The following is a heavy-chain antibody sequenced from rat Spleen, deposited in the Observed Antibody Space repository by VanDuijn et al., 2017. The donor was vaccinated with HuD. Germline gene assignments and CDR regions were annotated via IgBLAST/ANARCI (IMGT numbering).Heavy chain of an antibody. CDR2: IWTGGST. D-gene: IGHD4-3*01. Sequence: QVQLKESGPGLVKPSETLSLTCTVSGFSLTSYHVSWVRQPPGKGLEWMGVIWTGGSTDYNSALKSRLSISRDTSKSQVFLKMNSVQTEDTAMYFCAIIRGDYWGQGVMVTVSS. J-gene: IGHJ2*01. CDR1: GFSLTSYH. V-gene: IGHV2-16*01. CDR3: AIIRGDY.